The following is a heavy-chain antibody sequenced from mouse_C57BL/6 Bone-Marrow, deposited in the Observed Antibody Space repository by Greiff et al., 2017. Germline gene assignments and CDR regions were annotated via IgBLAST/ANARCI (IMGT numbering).Heavy chain of an antibody. Sequence: VQLQQSGAELARPGASVKLSCKASGYTFTSYGISWVKQRTGQGLEWIGEIYPRSGNTYYNEKFKGKATLTADKSSSTAYMELRSLTSEDSAVYFCARNYGSSYCYFDVWGTGTTVTVSS. CDR3: ARNYGSSYCYFDV. CDR2: IYPRSGNT. CDR1: GYTFTSYG. J-gene: IGHJ1*03. V-gene: IGHV1-81*01. D-gene: IGHD1-1*01.